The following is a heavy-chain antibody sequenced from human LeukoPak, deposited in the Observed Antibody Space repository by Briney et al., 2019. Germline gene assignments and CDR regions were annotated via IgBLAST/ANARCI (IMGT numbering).Heavy chain of an antibody. D-gene: IGHD3-10*01. CDR3: ASHRGPDYYGSGSYYNAYFDY. J-gene: IGHJ4*02. Sequence: GGSLRLSCAASGFTFSSYSMNWVRQAPGKGLEWVPCISSSSYIYYADSVKGRFTTSRDNAKNSLYLQMNSLRAEDTAVYYCASHRGPDYYGSGSYYNAYFDYWGQGTLVTVSS. CDR1: GFTFSSYS. CDR2: ISSSSYI. V-gene: IGHV3-21*01.